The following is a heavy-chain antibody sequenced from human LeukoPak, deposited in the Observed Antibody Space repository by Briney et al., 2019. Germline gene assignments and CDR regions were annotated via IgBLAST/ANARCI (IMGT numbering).Heavy chain of an antibody. CDR2: INYSGST. CDR3: ARAYYYDSSGYYYVRYYYYYYMDV. V-gene: IGHV4-34*01. D-gene: IGHD3-22*01. J-gene: IGHJ6*03. CDR1: GGSFSGYY. Sequence: SETLSLTCAVYGGSFSGYYWSWIRQPPGKGLEWIGEINYSGSTNYNPSLKSRVTISVDTSKNQFSLKLSSVTAADTAVYYCARAYYYDSSGYYYVRYYYYYYMDVWGKGTTVTVSS.